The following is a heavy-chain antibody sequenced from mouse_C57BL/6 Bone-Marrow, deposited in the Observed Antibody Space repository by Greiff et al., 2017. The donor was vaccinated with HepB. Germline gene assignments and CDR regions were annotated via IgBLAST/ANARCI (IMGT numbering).Heavy chain of an antibody. Sequence: VQLQQPGAELVMPGASVKLSCKASGYTFTSYWMHWVKQRPGQGLEWIGDIDPSDSYTNYNQKFKGKSTLTVDKSSSTAYMQLSSLTSEASAVYYGARCYYGSSYVWYFDVWGTGTTVTVSS. D-gene: IGHD1-1*01. V-gene: IGHV1-69*01. CDR3: ARCYYGSSYVWYFDV. CDR1: GYTFTSYW. J-gene: IGHJ1*03. CDR2: IDPSDSYT.